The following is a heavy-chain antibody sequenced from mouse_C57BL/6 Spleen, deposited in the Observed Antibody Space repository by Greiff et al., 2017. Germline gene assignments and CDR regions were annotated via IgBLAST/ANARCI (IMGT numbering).Heavy chain of an antibody. J-gene: IGHJ2*01. V-gene: IGHV1-69*01. Sequence: VQLQQPGAELVMPGASVKLYCKASGYTFTSYWMHWVKQRPGQGLEWIGEIDPSASYTNYNQKFKGKSTLTVDKSSSTAYMQLSSLTSEDSAVYYCARSPRITTVVATDFDYWGQGTTLTVSS. CDR2: IDPSASYT. CDR3: ARSPRITTVVATDFDY. D-gene: IGHD1-1*01. CDR1: GYTFTSYW.